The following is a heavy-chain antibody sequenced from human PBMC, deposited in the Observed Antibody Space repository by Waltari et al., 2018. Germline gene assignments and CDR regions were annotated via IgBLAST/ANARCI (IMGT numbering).Heavy chain of an antibody. Sequence: QVQLQESGPGLVKPSGTLSLTCGVSRGPPSNINFWNWIRQAPGKGLEWLGEIHRTGSSNYNPSLKSRLTMSVDKSNSQVSMKLKSLTAADTAVYYCATSSFVAVLDSWGQGTLVTVSS. CDR2: IHRTGSS. J-gene: IGHJ4*02. CDR1: RGPPSNINF. CDR3: ATSSFVAVLDS. V-gene: IGHV4-4*02. D-gene: IGHD6-19*01.